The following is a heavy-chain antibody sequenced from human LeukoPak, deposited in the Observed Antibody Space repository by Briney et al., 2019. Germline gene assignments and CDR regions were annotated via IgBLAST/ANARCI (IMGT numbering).Heavy chain of an antibody. Sequence: GGSLRLSCAASGFTFSSCWLSWVRQAPGKGLEWVANTKQDGSEKYYVDSVKGRFTISRDNAKNSLYLQMNSLRAEDTAVYYCARAGQLWFGESWMDVWGRGTTVTVSS. V-gene: IGHV3-7*01. D-gene: IGHD3-10*01. CDR2: TKQDGSEK. CDR3: ARAGQLWFGESWMDV. CDR1: GFTFSSCW. J-gene: IGHJ6*02.